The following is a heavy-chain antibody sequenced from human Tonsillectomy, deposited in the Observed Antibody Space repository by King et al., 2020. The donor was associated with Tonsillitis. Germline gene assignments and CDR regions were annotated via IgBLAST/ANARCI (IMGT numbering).Heavy chain of an antibody. V-gene: IGHV3-7*03. CDR2: IKGDGSEK. CDR1: GFTFSSYW. J-gene: IGHJ4*02. CDR3: ARGQWGFDF. Sequence: QLVQSGGGLVQPGGSLRLSCAAYGFTFSSYWMSWVRQAPGKGLEWVANIKGDGSEKRYVDSVKGRFTISRDNAKNSLSLQMDSPRAEDTAMYYCARGQWGFDFWGQGTLVTVSS. D-gene: IGHD6-19*01.